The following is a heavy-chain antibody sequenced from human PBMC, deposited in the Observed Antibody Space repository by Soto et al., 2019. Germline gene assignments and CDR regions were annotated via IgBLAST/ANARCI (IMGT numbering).Heavy chain of an antibody. CDR2: ISGASGTI. J-gene: IGHJ6*02. D-gene: IGHD1-26*01. Sequence: GGSLRLSCASSGFTFRNYNMNWVRQAPGKGLEWLSYISGASGTIYYADSKQGRFTISRDNAKNSLYLQMNSLRAEDTAVYYCAKDRVSYYHHYYYGMDVWGQGTTVTVSS. CDR1: GFTFRNYN. V-gene: IGHV3-48*01. CDR3: AKDRVSYYHHYYYGMDV.